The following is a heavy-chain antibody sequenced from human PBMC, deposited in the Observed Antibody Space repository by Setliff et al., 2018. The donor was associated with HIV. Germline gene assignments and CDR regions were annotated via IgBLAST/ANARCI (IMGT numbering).Heavy chain of an antibody. J-gene: IGHJ4*02. CDR3: AEVTCSPDSCFLDY. CDR2: INPNTGST. V-gene: IGHV1-46*01. D-gene: IGHD2-15*01. CDR1: GYTFITYH. Sequence: ASVKVSCKASGYTFITYHVHWVRQAPGQGLEWMGIINPNTGSTSYAQKFQGRVTMTWDTSSGTVYMDLNSLKSEDTAVYYCAEVTCSPDSCFLDYWGQGTLVTVSS.